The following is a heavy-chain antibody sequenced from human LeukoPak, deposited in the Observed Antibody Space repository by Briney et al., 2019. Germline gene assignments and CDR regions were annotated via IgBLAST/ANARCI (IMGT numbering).Heavy chain of an antibody. D-gene: IGHD1-7*01. CDR1: GFTFSRHG. CDR2: ISPSGDIK. Sequence: GGTLRLSCVASGFTFSRHGMNWVRQAPGKGLEWVSGISPSGDIKYYVDSVKGRFTVSRDNSKNTLYLQVNSLRAEDTAIYYCAKDGKTRNWNYFQAKAVDWGQGTLVTVSS. CDR3: AKDGKTRNWNYFQAKAVD. J-gene: IGHJ4*02. V-gene: IGHV3-23*01.